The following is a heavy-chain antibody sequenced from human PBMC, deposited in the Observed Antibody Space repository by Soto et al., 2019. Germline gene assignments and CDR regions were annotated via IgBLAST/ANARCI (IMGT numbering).Heavy chain of an antibody. D-gene: IGHD3-22*01. V-gene: IGHV5-51*01. CDR3: ARPYDSSGYYYVLFY. Sequence: GESLKISCKGSGYSFTSYWIGWVRQMPGKGLEWMGIIYPGDSDTRYSPSFQGQVTISADKSISTAYLQWSSLKASDTAMYYCARPYDSSGYYYVLFYWGQGTLVTVSS. J-gene: IGHJ4*02. CDR2: IYPGDSDT. CDR1: GYSFTSYW.